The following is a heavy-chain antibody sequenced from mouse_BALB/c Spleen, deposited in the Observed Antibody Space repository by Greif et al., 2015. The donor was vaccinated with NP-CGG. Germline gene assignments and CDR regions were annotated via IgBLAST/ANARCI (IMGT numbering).Heavy chain of an antibody. CDR2: ISSGGSYT. CDR1: GFAFSSYD. V-gene: IGHV5-9*02. CDR3: ARQGYYYAMGY. Sequence: EVMLVESGGGLVKPGGSLKLSCAASGFAFSSYDMSWVRQTPEKRLEWVATISSGGSYTYYPDSVKGRFTISRDNARNTLYLQMSSLRSEDTALYYCARQGYYYAMGYWGQGTSVTVSS. J-gene: IGHJ4*01.